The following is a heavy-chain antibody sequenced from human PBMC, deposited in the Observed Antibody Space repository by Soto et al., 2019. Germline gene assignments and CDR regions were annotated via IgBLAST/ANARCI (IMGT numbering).Heavy chain of an antibody. CDR2: ISSSSSYI. Sequence: EVQLVESGGGLVKPGGSLRLSCAASGFTFSSYSMNWVRQAPGKGLEWVSSISSSSSYIYYADSAKGRFTISRDNAKNSLYLQMNSLRAEDTAVYYCARDTDDFWSDAQVHSPPDYWGQGTLVTVSS. J-gene: IGHJ4*02. V-gene: IGHV3-21*01. CDR1: GFTFSSYS. D-gene: IGHD3-3*01. CDR3: ARDTDDFWSDAQVHSPPDY.